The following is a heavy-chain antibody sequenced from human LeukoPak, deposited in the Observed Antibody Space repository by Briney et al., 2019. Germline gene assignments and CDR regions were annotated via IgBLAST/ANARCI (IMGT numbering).Heavy chain of an antibody. CDR2: IKSKTDGGTT. V-gene: IGHV3-15*01. CDR3: TTAPPASGYGDY. J-gene: IGHJ4*02. Sequence: NPGGSLRLSCAASGFTFSNAWMSWVRQAPGEGLEWVGRIKSKTDGGTTDYAAPVKGRFTISRDDSKNTLYLQMNSLKTEDTAVYYCTTAPPASGYGDYWGQGTLVTVSS. CDR1: GFTFSNAW. D-gene: IGHD5-12*01.